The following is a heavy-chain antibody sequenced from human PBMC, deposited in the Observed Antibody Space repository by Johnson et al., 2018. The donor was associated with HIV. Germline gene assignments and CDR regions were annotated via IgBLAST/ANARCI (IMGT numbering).Heavy chain of an antibody. CDR1: GFTFTSYG. J-gene: IGHJ3*02. CDR2: IRYDGSNK. D-gene: IGHD6-13*01. V-gene: IGHV3-30*02. Sequence: QVQLVESGGGVVQPGGSLRLSCAASGFTFTSYGMHWVRQAPGKGLEWVAFIRYDGSNKYYSDSVKGRFTISRDNSKNTLYLQRNSLRAEDTAVYYCAKYRQQLVRSALDSWGQGTMVTVSS. CDR3: AKYRQQLVRSALDS.